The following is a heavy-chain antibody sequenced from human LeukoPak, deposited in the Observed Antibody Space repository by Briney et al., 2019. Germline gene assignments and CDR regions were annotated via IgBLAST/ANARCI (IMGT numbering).Heavy chain of an antibody. CDR2: ISAYNGNT. CDR3: ARDPSNTSGWKTWFDT. J-gene: IGHJ5*02. Sequence: GASVKVSCKASGGTFSSYAISWVRQAPGQGLEWMGWISAYNGNTNYAQKLQGRVTMTTDTSTSTAYMELRSLRSDDTAVYYCARDPSNTSGWKTWFDTWGQGTLATVSS. CDR1: GGTFSSYA. V-gene: IGHV1-18*01. D-gene: IGHD6-19*01.